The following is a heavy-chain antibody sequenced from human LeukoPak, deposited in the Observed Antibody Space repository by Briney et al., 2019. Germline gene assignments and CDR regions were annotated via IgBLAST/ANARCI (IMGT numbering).Heavy chain of an antibody. D-gene: IGHD4-23*01. CDR3: ARAQLYGGTPVNWFDP. CDR2: IIPILGIA. CDR1: GGTFSSYA. V-gene: IGHV1-69*04. Sequence: ASVKVSCKASGGTFSSYAISWVRQVPGQGLEWMGRIIPILGIANYAQKFQGRVTITAAKSTSTAYMELTSLRSEDTAVYYCARAQLYGGTPVNWFDPWGQGTLVTVSS. J-gene: IGHJ5*02.